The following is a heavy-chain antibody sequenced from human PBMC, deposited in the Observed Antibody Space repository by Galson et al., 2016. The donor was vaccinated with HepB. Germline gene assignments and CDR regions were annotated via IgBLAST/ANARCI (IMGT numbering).Heavy chain of an antibody. J-gene: IGHJ5*02. D-gene: IGHD3-10*01. Sequence: SLRLSCAASGFNFRDFYMMWIRQAPGKRLEWVSYISSSGSGMDYADSVRGRFTVSRDNGQNSLFLQMNSLSGEGTAVYYCARVSSRAEVRGVTNWFDPWGQGTRVTVSS. CDR2: ISSSGSGM. CDR1: GFNFRDFY. V-gene: IGHV3-11*04. CDR3: ARVSSRAEVRGVTNWFDP.